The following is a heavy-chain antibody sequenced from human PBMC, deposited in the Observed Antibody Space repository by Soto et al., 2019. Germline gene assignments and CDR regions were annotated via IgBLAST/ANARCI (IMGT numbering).Heavy chain of an antibody. Sequence: QVQLQQWGAGLLKPSETLSLTCAVYGGSFSGYFWTWIRQAPGKGLEWIGKINHSGGTNYNSSLNSPDTISVDTSKNQFSLILSPVPAAATAVYYCTRDRQYYHCWRGYHNEGPYGMDVWGQGTTVTVSS. D-gene: IGHD3-3*02. CDR2: INHSGGT. J-gene: IGHJ6*02. CDR1: GGSFSGYF. CDR3: TRDRQYYHCWRGYHNEGPYGMDV. V-gene: IGHV4-34*02.